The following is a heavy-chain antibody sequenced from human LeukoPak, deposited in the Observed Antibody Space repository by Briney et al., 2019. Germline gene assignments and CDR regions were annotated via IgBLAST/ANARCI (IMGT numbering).Heavy chain of an antibody. CDR3: ARGGSYANWFDP. V-gene: IGHV1-8*01. D-gene: IGHD1-26*01. Sequence: ASVKVSCKASGYTFTSYDINWVRQATGQGLEWMGWMNPNSGNTGYAQKFQGRVTMTRNTSISTAYMELSSLRSEDTAVFYCARGGSYANWFDPWGQGTLVTVSS. CDR1: GYTFTSYD. J-gene: IGHJ5*02. CDR2: MNPNSGNT.